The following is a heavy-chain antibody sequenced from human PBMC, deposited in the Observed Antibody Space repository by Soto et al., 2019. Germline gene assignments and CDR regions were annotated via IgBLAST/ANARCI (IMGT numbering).Heavy chain of an antibody. CDR3: GASAIDFRGYSISPSDG. V-gene: IGHV1-69-2*01. D-gene: IGHD6-13*01. CDR2: IDPQTGET. CDR1: GYTFTDYY. Sequence: ASVKVSCKVSGYTFTDYYMHWVQQAPGKELEWVGLIDPQTGETIYAEKLRDRVSMTADTPTDTAYIELSSLRSDDTAVYYCGASAIDFRGYSISPSDGWGPGXLVTVYS. J-gene: IGHJ4*02.